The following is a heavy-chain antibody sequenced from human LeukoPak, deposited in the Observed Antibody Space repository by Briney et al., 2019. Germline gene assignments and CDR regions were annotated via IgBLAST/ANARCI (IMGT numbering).Heavy chain of an antibody. CDR2: IIPIFGTA. V-gene: IGHV1-69*06. CDR3: ARQTYYYDSSGYYAFDY. J-gene: IGHJ4*02. Sequence: SVKVSCKASGGTFSSYAISWVRQAPGLGLEWMGGIIPIFGTANYAQKFQGRVTITADKSTSTAYMELSSLRSEDTAVYYCARQTYYYDSSGYYAFDYWGQGTLVTVSS. CDR1: GGTFSSYA. D-gene: IGHD3-22*01.